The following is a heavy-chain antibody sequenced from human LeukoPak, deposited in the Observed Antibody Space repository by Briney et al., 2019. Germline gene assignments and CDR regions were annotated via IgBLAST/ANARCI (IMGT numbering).Heavy chain of an antibody. CDR1: GGSISSYY. CDR2: TYYSGST. CDR3: ARDDSSGYGLVDY. V-gene: IGHV4-59*01. D-gene: IGHD3-22*01. J-gene: IGHJ4*02. Sequence: PSETLSLTCTVSGGSISSYYWSWIRQPPGKGLEWIGYTYYSGSTNYNPSLKSRVTISVDTSKNQFSLKLSSVTAADTAVYYCARDDSSGYGLVDYRGQGTLVTVSS.